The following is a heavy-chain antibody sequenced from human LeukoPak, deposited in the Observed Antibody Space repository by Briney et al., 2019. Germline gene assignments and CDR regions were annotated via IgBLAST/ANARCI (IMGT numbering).Heavy chain of an antibody. Sequence: PRASVKVSCKASGGTFSSYAISWVRQAPGQGLEWMGGIIPIFGTANYAQKFQGRVTITADESTSTAYMELSSLRSEDTAVYYCARALSERWLLPYYFDYWGQGTLVTVSS. CDR1: GGTFSSYA. J-gene: IGHJ4*02. V-gene: IGHV1-69*13. CDR3: ARALSERWLLPYYFDY. D-gene: IGHD5-24*01. CDR2: IIPIFGTA.